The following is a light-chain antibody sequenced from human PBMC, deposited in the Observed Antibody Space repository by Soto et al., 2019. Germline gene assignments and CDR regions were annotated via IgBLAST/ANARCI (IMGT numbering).Light chain of an antibody. V-gene: IGLV2-8*01. CDR1: SSDIGGYNY. CDR2: EVN. CDR3: SSYAGSNNYV. Sequence: QSVLTQPPSASGSPGQSVTISCTGTSSDIGGYNYVSWYQQHPGNGPKLMIYEVNKRPSGVPDRFSGSKSGNTASLTVAGLQAEYEADYYCSSYAGSNNYVLGTGTKLTVL. J-gene: IGLJ1*01.